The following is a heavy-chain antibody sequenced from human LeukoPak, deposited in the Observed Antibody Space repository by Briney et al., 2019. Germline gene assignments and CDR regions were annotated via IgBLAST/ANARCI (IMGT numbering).Heavy chain of an antibody. Sequence: SETLSLTCTVSGGSISSYYWSWIRQPPGKGLEWIGYIYYSGSTNYSPSLKSRVTISVDTSKNQFSLELSSVTAADTAVYYCARGFYDSSGYEYYGMDVWGQGTTVTVSS. V-gene: IGHV4-59*01. CDR2: IYYSGST. CDR1: GGSISSYY. D-gene: IGHD3-22*01. CDR3: ARGFYDSSGYEYYGMDV. J-gene: IGHJ6*02.